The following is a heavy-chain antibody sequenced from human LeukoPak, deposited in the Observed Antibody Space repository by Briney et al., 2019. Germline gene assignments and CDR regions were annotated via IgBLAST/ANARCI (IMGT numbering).Heavy chain of an antibody. CDR2: IYYSGST. CDR3: ARLEQQLNTFDI. J-gene: IGHJ3*02. Sequence: SETLSLTCTVSGDSISSYYWSWIRQPPGRGLEWVGNIYYSGSTNYNPSLKSRVTISVDTSKNQFSLKLSSVTAADTAVYYCARLEQQLNTFDIWGQGTKVTVSS. CDR1: GDSISSYY. V-gene: IGHV4-59*01. D-gene: IGHD6-13*01.